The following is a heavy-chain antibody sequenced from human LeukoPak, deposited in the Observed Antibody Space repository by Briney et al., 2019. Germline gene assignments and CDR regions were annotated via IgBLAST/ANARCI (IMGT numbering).Heavy chain of an antibody. D-gene: IGHD3-16*01. V-gene: IGHV3-21*04. CDR1: GFTFSSYS. CDR3: AKDDDWGRYKH. CDR2: ISSSSSYI. J-gene: IGHJ1*01. Sequence: GGSLRLSCAASGFTFSSYSMNWVRQAPGKGLEWVSSISSSSSYIYYADSVKGRFTISRDNAKNSLYLQMNSLRAEDTAVYYCAKDDDWGRYKHWGQGTLVTVSS.